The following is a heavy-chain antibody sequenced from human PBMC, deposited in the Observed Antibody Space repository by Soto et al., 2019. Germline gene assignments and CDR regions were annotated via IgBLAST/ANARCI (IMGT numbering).Heavy chain of an antibody. Sequence: QVQLQQWGAGLLKPSETLSLTCAVYGGSFSGYYWSWIRQPPGKGLEWIGEINHSGSTNYNPSLKSRVTISVDTSKNQFSLKPSSVTAADTAVYYCARAGTGYSSGWYPKRFDPWGQGTLVTVSS. D-gene: IGHD6-19*01. V-gene: IGHV4-34*01. CDR3: ARAGTGYSSGWYPKRFDP. CDR2: INHSGST. J-gene: IGHJ5*02. CDR1: GGSFSGYY.